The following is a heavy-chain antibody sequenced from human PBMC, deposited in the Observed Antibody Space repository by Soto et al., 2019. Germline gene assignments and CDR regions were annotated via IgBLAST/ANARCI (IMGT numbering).Heavy chain of an antibody. CDR2: IYAGGTT. CDR1: GFTVSTNY. J-gene: IGHJ4*02. D-gene: IGHD3-10*01. CDR3: ARGFPSMTYYGEYYFDH. Sequence: EVQVVESGGGLIQSGGSQRLSCEAFGFTVSTNYMSWVRQAPGKGLEWVSVIYAGGTTYHADSVKGRFTISRDNSKNMLYLQMNSLRAEDTAVYYCARGFPSMTYYGEYYFDHWGQGTLVTVSS. V-gene: IGHV3-53*01.